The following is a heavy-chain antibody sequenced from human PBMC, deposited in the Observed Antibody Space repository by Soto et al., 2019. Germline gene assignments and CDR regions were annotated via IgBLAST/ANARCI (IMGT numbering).Heavy chain of an antibody. D-gene: IGHD3-10*01. CDR1: GFTFSNAW. V-gene: IGHV3-15*01. CDR3: TTTEQGALLLWFHRPWDYYYGMDV. J-gene: IGHJ6*02. CDR2: IKIKTDGGTT. Sequence: NPGGSLRLSCAASGFTFSNAWMIWVRQAPGKGLEWVGRIKIKTDGGTTDYAAPVKGRFTISRDDSKNTLYLQMNSLKTEDTAVYYCTTTEQGALLLWFHRPWDYYYGMDVWGQGTTVTVSS.